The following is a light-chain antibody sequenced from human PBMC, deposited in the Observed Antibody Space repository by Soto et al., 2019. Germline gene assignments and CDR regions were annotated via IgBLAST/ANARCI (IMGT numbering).Light chain of an antibody. CDR2: GAS. V-gene: IGKV1-9*01. Sequence: IQLTQSPSSLSASVGDRVTITCRASQGIINYLAWYQQKPGKAPKLLIYGASTLQSGVPSRFGGSGSGTDFTLTISSLQSEDFAVYYCQQYNNWPPRLTFGGGTKVEIK. J-gene: IGKJ4*01. CDR3: QQYNNWPPRLT. CDR1: QGIINY.